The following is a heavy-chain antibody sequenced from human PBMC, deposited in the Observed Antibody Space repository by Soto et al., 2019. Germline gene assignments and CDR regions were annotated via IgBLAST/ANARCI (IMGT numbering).Heavy chain of an antibody. CDR3: ASISSIAARLYYYYGMDV. J-gene: IGHJ6*02. D-gene: IGHD6-6*01. CDR2: ISYDGSNK. V-gene: IGHV3-30-3*01. CDR1: GFTFSSYA. Sequence: GGSLRLSCAASGFTFSSYAMHWVRQAPGKGLEWVAVISYDGSNKYYADSAKGRFTISRDNSKNTLYLQMNSLRAEDTAVYYCASISSIAARLYYYYGMDVWGQGTTVTVSS.